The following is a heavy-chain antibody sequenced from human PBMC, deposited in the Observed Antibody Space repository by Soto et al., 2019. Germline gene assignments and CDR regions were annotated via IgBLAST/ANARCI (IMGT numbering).Heavy chain of an antibody. V-gene: IGHV4-34*01. D-gene: IGHD1-1*01. CDR1: GGSFSGYY. J-gene: IGHJ6*02. CDR3: ARDLWVEPELYYYGMDV. Sequence: SETLSLTCAVYGGSFSGYYWRWIRQPPGKGLEWIGEINHSGSTTYNPSLKSRLTISVDTSKNHFSLRLTSATAADTAVYYCARDLWVEPELYYYGMDVWGQGTTVTVSS. CDR2: INHSGST.